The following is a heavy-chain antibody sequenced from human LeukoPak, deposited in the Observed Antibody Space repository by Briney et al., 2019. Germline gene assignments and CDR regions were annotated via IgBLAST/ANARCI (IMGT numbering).Heavy chain of an antibody. CDR2: INHSGST. J-gene: IGHJ2*01. D-gene: IGHD3-16*02. CDR1: GGSFSGYY. CDR3: ARALGKRYFDL. Sequence: PSETLSLTCAVYGGSFSGYYWSWIRQPPGKGLEWIGEINHSGSTNYNPSLKSRVTISVDTSKNQLSLKLSSVTAADTAVYYCARALGKRYFDLWGRGTLVTVSS. V-gene: IGHV4-34*01.